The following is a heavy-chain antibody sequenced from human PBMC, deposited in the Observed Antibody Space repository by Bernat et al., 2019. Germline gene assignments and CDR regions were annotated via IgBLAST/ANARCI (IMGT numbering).Heavy chain of an antibody. CDR2: ISYDGSNK. V-gene: IGHV3-30-3*01. Sequence: QVQLVESGGGVVQPGRSLRLSCAASGFTFSSYAMHWVRQAPGKWLEWVAVISYDGSNKYYADSVKGRFTIPRDNSKNTLYLQMNSLRAEDTAVYYCARDGYGSGSYGMDVWGQGTTVTVSS. D-gene: IGHD3-10*01. CDR1: GFTFSSYA. J-gene: IGHJ6*02. CDR3: ARDGYGSGSYGMDV.